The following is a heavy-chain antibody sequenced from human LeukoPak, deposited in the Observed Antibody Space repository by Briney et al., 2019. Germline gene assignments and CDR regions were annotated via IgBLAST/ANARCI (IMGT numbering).Heavy chain of an antibody. CDR3: ANDFDH. J-gene: IGHJ4*02. Sequence: GGSLRLSCAASGFTFNNYAMSWVRQAPGKGLEWVSTISGSDDNTYYADSVKGRFTISRDISKHTLYLQMNSLRADDTALYYCANDFDHWGQGTLVTVSS. V-gene: IGHV3-23*01. CDR2: ISGSDDNT. CDR1: GFTFNNYA.